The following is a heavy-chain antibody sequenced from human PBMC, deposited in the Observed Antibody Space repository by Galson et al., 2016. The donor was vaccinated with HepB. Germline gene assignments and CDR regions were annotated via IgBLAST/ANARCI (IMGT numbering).Heavy chain of an antibody. CDR2: ISYDGNNK. Sequence: SLRLSCAASGFTFSSYAMHWVRQAPGKGLEWVAVISYDGNNKYYADSVKGRFTISRDNPKSTLYLQMNSLRAEDTAVYYCARDHLEYSFSGSYYNAWGSPYYWGQGTLVTVSS. J-gene: IGHJ4*02. V-gene: IGHV3-30-3*01. CDR3: ARDHLEYSFSGSYYNAWGSPYY. D-gene: IGHD3-10*01. CDR1: GFTFSSYA.